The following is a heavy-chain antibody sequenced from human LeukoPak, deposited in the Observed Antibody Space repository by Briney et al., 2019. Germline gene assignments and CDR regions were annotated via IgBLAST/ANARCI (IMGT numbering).Heavy chain of an antibody. CDR1: GLTFSSYA. CDR2: ISGSGGST. Sequence: PGGSLRLSCAASGLTFSSYAMSSVRQAPGKGLGWVSAISGSGGSTYYADSVKGRFTISRDNSKNTLYLQMNSLRAEDTAVYYCAKSGYCSSTSCPHESNWFDPWGQGTLVTVSS. V-gene: IGHV3-23*01. D-gene: IGHD2-2*01. J-gene: IGHJ5*02. CDR3: AKSGYCSSTSCPHESNWFDP.